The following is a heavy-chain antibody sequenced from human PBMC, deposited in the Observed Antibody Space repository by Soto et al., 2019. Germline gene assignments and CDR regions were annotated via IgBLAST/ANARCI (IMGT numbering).Heavy chain of an antibody. CDR1: GFTFSSYG. J-gene: IGHJ4*02. D-gene: IGHD1-26*01. Sequence: GGSLRLSCAASGFTFSSYGMHWVRQAPGKGLEWVAVISYDGSNKYYADSVKGRFTISRDNSKKTLYLQMNSLRAEDTAVYYCANMGSGVNPDLPEYYFDYWGQGTLVTVSS. V-gene: IGHV3-30*18. CDR3: ANMGSGVNPDLPEYYFDY. CDR2: ISYDGSNK.